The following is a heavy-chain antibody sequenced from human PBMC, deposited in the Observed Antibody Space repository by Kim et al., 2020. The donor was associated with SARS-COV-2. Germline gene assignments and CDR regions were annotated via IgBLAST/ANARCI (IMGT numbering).Heavy chain of an antibody. J-gene: IGHJ4*02. V-gene: IGHV3-30*18. Sequence: GGSLRLSCAASGFTFSSYGMHWVRQAPGKGLEWVAVISYDGSNKYYADSVKGRFTISRDNSKNTLYLQMNSLRAEDTAVYYCAKGLGTYCSGGSCYPGTFDYWGKGTLVTVSS. CDR1: GFTFSSYG. D-gene: IGHD2-15*01. CDR2: ISYDGSNK. CDR3: AKGLGTYCSGGSCYPGTFDY.